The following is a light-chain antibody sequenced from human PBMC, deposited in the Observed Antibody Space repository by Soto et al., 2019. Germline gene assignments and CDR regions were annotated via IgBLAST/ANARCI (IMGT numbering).Light chain of an antibody. CDR1: ESISNN. Sequence: IPSSHSPSSLSAFLGDKDTITCRARESISNNLNWYQQKPGKAPKRLIYAAFSLQSGVPSRFSGSGAGTDFTLTIISLQPEDFSTYYCQQSNSTPLTFGGGTKVEIK. CDR3: QQSNSTPLT. V-gene: IGKV1-39*01. J-gene: IGKJ4*01. CDR2: AAF.